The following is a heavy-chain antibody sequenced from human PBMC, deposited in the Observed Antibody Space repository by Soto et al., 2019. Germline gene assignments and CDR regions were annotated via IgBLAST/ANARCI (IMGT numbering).Heavy chain of an antibody. Sequence: QLQLQESGPGLVKPSETLSLTCAVSGGSVSSGGNYWGWIRQSPGKGLEWIGSVHDTATTHYNPSLTSRVTISVDTSKNQFSLNVNSVTAADTAVYYCARGLSSPSAAGVWGQGTLVTVSS. J-gene: IGHJ4*02. CDR1: GGSVSSGGNY. V-gene: IGHV4-39*01. CDR2: VHDTATT. D-gene: IGHD6-6*01. CDR3: ARGLSSPSAAGV.